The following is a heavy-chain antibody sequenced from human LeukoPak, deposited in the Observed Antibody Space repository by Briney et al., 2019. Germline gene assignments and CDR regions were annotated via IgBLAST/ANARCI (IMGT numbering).Heavy chain of an antibody. D-gene: IGHD3-10*01. CDR2: IYYSGST. CDR3: ARFVTMVRGVIQQYGMDV. CDR1: GGSISSYY. Sequence: SETLSLTCTVSGGSISSYYWSWIRQPPGKGLEWIGYIYYSGSTNYNPSLKSRVTISVDTSKNQFSLKLSSVTAADTAVYYCARFVTMVRGVIQQYGMDVWGQGTTVTVSS. J-gene: IGHJ6*02. V-gene: IGHV4-59*01.